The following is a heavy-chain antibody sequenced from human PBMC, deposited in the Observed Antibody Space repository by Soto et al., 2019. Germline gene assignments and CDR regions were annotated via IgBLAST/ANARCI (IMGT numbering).Heavy chain of an antibody. V-gene: IGHV7-4-1*01. D-gene: IGHD3-10*01. CDR2: INTNTGNP. Sequence: QVQLVQSGSELKKPGASVKVSCKASGYTFTSYAMNWVRQAPGQGLEWMGWINTNTGNPTYAQAFTGRFVFSLDTSVSTAYLQSCSLKAEDTAVYYCARYTPLDYYGSGTFDPWGQGTLVTVSS. CDR1: GYTFTSYA. CDR3: ARYTPLDYYGSGTFDP. J-gene: IGHJ5*02.